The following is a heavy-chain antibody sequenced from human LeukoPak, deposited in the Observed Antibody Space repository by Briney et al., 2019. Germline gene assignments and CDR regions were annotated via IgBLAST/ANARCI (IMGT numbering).Heavy chain of an antibody. CDR1: GFTFDDYG. J-gene: IGHJ4*02. CDR2: TSYDGNEK. CDR3: ATGGTRAATGRMGF. V-gene: IGHV3-30*03. D-gene: IGHD6-25*01. Sequence: GGSLRLSCAASGFTFDDYGMSWVRQAPGKGLEWVTVTSYDGNEKYYADSVKGRFTISRDNSKNTVYLQMNSLRAEDTAVYYCATGGTRAATGRMGFWGQGTLVTVSS.